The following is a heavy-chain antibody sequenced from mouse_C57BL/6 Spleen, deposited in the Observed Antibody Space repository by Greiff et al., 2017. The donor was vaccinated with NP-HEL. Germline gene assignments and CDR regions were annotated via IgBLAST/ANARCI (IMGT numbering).Heavy chain of an antibody. Sequence: QVQLKESGAELVKPGASVKMSCKASGYTFTSYWITWVKQRPGQGLEWIGDIYPGSGSTNYNEKFKSKATLTVDTSSSTAYMQLSSLTSEDSAVYYCAVITTVVAPSYFDYWGKGTTLTVSS. CDR1: GYTFTSYW. D-gene: IGHD1-1*01. CDR2: IYPGSGST. V-gene: IGHV1-55*01. CDR3: AVITTVVAPSYFDY. J-gene: IGHJ2*01.